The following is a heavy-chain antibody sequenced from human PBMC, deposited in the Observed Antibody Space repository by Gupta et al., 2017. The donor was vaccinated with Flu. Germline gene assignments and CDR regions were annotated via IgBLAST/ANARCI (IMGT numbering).Heavy chain of an antibody. CDR3: ASNYYYGSGSYYTPFDY. Sequence: QVQLVQSGAEVKKPGSSVKVSCKASGGTFSSYAISWVRQAPGQGLEWMGGIIPIFGTANYAQKFQGRVTITAYKSTSTAYMELSSLRSEDTAVYYCASNYYYGSGSYYTPFDYWGQGTLVTVSS. CDR1: GGTFSSYA. J-gene: IGHJ4*02. D-gene: IGHD3-10*01. CDR2: IIPIFGTA. V-gene: IGHV1-69*06.